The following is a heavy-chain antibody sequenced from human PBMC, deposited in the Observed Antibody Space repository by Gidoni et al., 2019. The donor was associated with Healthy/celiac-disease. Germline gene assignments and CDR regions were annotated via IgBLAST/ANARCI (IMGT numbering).Heavy chain of an antibody. V-gene: IGHV3-30-3*01. J-gene: IGHJ4*02. Sequence: QVQLVESGGGVVQPGRSLRLSCAASGFTFSSYAMHWVRQAPGKGLEWVAVISYDGSNKYYADSVKGRFTISRDNSKNTLYLQMNSLRAEDTAVYYCARGGPTSSTSCYDWGQGTLVTVSS. CDR3: ARGGPTSSTSCYD. CDR2: ISYDGSNK. CDR1: GFTFSSYA. D-gene: IGHD2-2*01.